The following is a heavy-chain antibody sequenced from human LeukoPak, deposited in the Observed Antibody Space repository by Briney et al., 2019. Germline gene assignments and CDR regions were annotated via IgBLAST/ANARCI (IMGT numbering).Heavy chain of an antibody. CDR1: GYTFSSYY. D-gene: IGHD6-13*01. Sequence: ASVKVSCKASGYTFSSYYIHWVRQAPGQGLEWMGWISTYNGNTNYAQKIQGRVTMTTDTSTSTAYMELRSLRSDDTAVYYCARDLPYSSSWESIDYWGQGTLVTVSS. CDR2: ISTYNGNT. CDR3: ARDLPYSSSWESIDY. V-gene: IGHV1-18*04. J-gene: IGHJ4*02.